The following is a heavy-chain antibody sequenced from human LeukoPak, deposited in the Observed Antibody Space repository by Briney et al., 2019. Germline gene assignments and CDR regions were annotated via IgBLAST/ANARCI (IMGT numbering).Heavy chain of an antibody. CDR3: AKGSTGGKVDWFDP. Sequence: GGSLRLSCAASGFIFSDYSMMWVRRAPGKGLQWVATFTAYGGTYYAASVKGRFAISRDNSRDTVSLYMNSLRVEDTAMYYCAKGSTGGKVDWFDPWGPGTLVTVSS. J-gene: IGHJ5*02. V-gene: IGHV3-23*01. D-gene: IGHD4-23*01. CDR2: FTAYGGT. CDR1: GFIFSDYS.